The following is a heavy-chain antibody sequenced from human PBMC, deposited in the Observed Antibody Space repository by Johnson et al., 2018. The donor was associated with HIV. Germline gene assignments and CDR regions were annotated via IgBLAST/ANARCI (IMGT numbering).Heavy chain of an antibody. D-gene: IGHD1-26*01. CDR3: ARGREDF. J-gene: IGHJ3*01. CDR1: GFTFSNNW. CDR2: INEDGREQ. V-gene: IGHV3-7*01. Sequence: LQRVESGGGLAQPGGSLRLSCGASGFTFSNNWMSWVRQGPGKRLAWVANINEDGREQHYVDSVKGRFTISNDNAKKSLSLQMNGLSVEETAVYFCARGREDFWGQGTVVTVSS.